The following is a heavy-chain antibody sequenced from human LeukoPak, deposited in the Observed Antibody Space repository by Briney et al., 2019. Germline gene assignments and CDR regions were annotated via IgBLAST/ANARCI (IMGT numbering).Heavy chain of an antibody. CDR1: GFTFSSYA. J-gene: IGHJ4*02. Sequence: PGGSLRLSCSASGFTFSSYAMQWVRQAPGKGLEYVSGISSNGGSTYYADSVKGRFTISRDNSKNTLYLQMSSLRTEDTAAYYCVKDLRPRIQIWLTIEYWGQGTLVTVSS. CDR3: VKDLRPRIQIWLTIEY. CDR2: ISSNGGST. V-gene: IGHV3-64D*09. D-gene: IGHD5-18*01.